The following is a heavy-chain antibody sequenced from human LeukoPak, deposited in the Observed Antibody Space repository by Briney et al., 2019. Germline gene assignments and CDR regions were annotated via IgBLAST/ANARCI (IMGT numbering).Heavy chain of an antibody. CDR1: GFTFSAYE. D-gene: IGHD4-23*01. Sequence: PXGSLRLSCAASGFTFSAYEMNWVRQAPGKGLEWVSYIGSSGSTVYYADSVKGRFTISRDNAKNSLYMQMESLRDEDTAIYYCARDTLEYSNSPDALDIWGQGTMVTVSS. J-gene: IGHJ3*02. V-gene: IGHV3-48*03. CDR3: ARDTLEYSNSPDALDI. CDR2: IGSSGSTV.